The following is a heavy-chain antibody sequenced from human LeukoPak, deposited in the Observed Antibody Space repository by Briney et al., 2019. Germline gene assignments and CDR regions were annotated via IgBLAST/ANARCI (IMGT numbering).Heavy chain of an antibody. CDR1: GYSFTTYW. D-gene: IGHD1-26*01. J-gene: IGHJ3*02. CDR3: ARLEVGATSDAFDI. CDR2: IYPGDSDT. V-gene: IGHV5-51*01. Sequence: GESLKISCKGSGYSFTTYWLGWVRQMPGKGLEWMGIIYPGDSDTRYSPSFQGQVTISADKSISTAYLQWSSLKASDTAMYYRARLEVGATSDAFDIWGQGTMVTVSS.